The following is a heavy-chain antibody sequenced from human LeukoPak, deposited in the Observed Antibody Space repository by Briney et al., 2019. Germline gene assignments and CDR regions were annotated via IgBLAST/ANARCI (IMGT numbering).Heavy chain of an antibody. CDR1: GFTFSSYS. D-gene: IGHD6-19*01. Sequence: GGSLRLSCAASGFTFSSYSMNWVRQAPGKGLEWVSYISSSSSTIYYADSVKGRFTISRDNAKNTLYLQMNSLRAEDTAVYYCAKDSVRYSSGWYFDDYWGQGTLVTVSS. CDR3: AKDSVRYSSGWYFDDY. V-gene: IGHV3-48*01. J-gene: IGHJ4*02. CDR2: ISSSSSTI.